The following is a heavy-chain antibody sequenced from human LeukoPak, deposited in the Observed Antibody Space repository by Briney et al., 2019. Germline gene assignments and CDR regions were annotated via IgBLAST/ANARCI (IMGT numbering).Heavy chain of an antibody. J-gene: IGHJ3*02. CDR2: IRSKANSYAT. D-gene: IGHD3-22*01. V-gene: IGHV3-73*01. CDR3: TLVVDLGDDAFDI. CDR1: GFTFSSYA. Sequence: PGGSLRLSCAASGFTFSSYAMSWVRQAPGKGLEWVGRIRSKANSYATAYAASVKGRFTISRDDSKNTAYLQMNSLKAEDTAVYYCTLVVDLGDDAFDIWGQGTMVTVSS.